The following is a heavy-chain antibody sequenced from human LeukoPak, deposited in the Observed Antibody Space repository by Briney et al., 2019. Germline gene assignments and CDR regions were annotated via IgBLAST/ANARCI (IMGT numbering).Heavy chain of an antibody. CDR1: GGTFSSYA. D-gene: IGHD2-2*01. V-gene: IGHV1-69*05. J-gene: IGHJ3*02. CDR2: IIPIFGTA. Sequence: SVKVSCKASGGTFSSYAISWVRQAPGQGLEWMGRIIPIFGTANYAQKFQGRVTITTDESTSTAYMELSSLRSEDTAVYYCARGRASSTSPYAFDIWGQGTMVTVSS. CDR3: ARGRASSTSPYAFDI.